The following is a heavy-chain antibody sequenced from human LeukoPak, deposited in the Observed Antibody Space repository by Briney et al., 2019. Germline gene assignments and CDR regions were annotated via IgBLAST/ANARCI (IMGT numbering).Heavy chain of an antibody. J-gene: IGHJ3*02. D-gene: IGHD3-22*01. CDR1: GFTFSGSA. V-gene: IGHV3-73*01. Sequence: GGSLRLSCAASGFTFSGSAMHWVRQASGKGLEWVGRIRSKANSYATAYAASVKGRFTISRDDSKNTAYLQMNSLKTEDTAVYYCARDFSEYYYDSSGYYSNAFDIWGQGTMVTVSS. CDR2: IRSKANSYAT. CDR3: ARDFSEYYYDSSGYYSNAFDI.